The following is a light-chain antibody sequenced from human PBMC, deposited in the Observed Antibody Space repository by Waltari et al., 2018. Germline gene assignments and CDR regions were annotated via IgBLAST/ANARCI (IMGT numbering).Light chain of an antibody. CDR1: ALPKQY. V-gene: IGLV3-25*03. J-gene: IGLJ2*01. CDR2: KDS. Sequence: SYELTQPPSVSVSPGQTARITCSGDALPKQYAYWYQQKPGQAPVLVIYKDSERPSGIPERFSGSSSRTTVTLTISGVQAEDEADYYCQSADSSGTKVFGGGTKLTVL. CDR3: QSADSSGTKV.